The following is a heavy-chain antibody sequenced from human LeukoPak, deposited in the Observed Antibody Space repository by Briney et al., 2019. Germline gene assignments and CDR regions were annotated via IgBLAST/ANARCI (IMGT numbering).Heavy chain of an antibody. Sequence: PGGSLRLSCAASGFTFSSSPMGWVRQAPGKGLEWVSSIHAGGSDPFYGDSVQGRFTTSRDNSKNTLSLQLNSLRVEDTAVYFCAKGGQHFNPFFYCGQGTLVTVSS. CDR1: GFTFSSSP. CDR3: AKGGQHFNPFFY. D-gene: IGHD3-3*01. CDR2: IHAGGSDP. J-gene: IGHJ4*02. V-gene: IGHV3-23*01.